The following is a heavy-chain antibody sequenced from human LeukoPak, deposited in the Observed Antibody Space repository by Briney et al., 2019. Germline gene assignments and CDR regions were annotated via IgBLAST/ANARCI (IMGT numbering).Heavy chain of an antibody. CDR2: IYYSGST. J-gene: IGHJ4*02. D-gene: IGHD6-19*01. CDR1: GGSITSSSYY. Sequence: PSETLSLTCTVSGGSITSSSYYWGWIRQPPGKGLEWIGSIYYSGSTYYNASLKSRVTISVDTSKNQFSLKLNSVTAADTAVYYCARQVVAVAGTGYFDSWGQGTLVTVSS. V-gene: IGHV4-39*01. CDR3: ARQVVAVAGTGYFDS.